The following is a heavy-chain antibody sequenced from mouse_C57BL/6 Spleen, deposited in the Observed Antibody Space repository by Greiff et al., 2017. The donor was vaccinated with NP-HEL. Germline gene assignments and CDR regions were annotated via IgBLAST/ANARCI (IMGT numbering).Heavy chain of an antibody. V-gene: IGHV14-4*01. Sequence: EVMLVESGAELVRPGASVKLSCTASGFNIKDDYMHWVKQRPEQGLEWIGWIDPENGDTEYASKFQGKATITADTSSNTAYLQLSSLTSEDTAVYYCTISTTARAMDYWGQGTSVTVSS. J-gene: IGHJ4*01. CDR1: GFNIKDDY. CDR2: IDPENGDT. CDR3: TISTTARAMDY. D-gene: IGHD1-2*01.